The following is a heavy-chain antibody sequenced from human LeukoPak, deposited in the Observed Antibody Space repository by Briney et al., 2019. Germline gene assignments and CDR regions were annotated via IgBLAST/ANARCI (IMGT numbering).Heavy chain of an antibody. J-gene: IGHJ4*02. CDR3: ARVSSGWYSSDY. Sequence: PSETLSLTCAVSGYSISSGGYYWSWIRQHPGKGLEWIGYIYYSGSTYYNPSLKSRVTISVDTSKNQFSLKLSSVTAADTAVYYCARVSSGWYSSDYWGQGTLVTVSS. V-gene: IGHV4-31*11. D-gene: IGHD6-19*01. CDR1: GYSISSGGYY. CDR2: IYYSGST.